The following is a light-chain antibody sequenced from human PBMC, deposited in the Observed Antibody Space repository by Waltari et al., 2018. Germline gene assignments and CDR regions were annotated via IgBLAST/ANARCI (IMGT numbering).Light chain of an antibody. CDR1: RSDVGGYNF. CDR3: SSRTSGSTRVV. V-gene: IGLV2-14*03. CDR2: DVS. Sequence: QSALTQPASVSGSPGPSLPIPCPGSRSDVGGYNFVSWYQQHPGKVPKLMLYDVSNRPSGVSNRCSGSKSGNTASLTISGVQAEDEADYYCSSRTSGSTRVVFGGGTKLTVL. J-gene: IGLJ2*01.